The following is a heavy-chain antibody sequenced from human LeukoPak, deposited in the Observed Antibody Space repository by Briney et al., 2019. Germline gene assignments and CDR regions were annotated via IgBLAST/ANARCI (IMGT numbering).Heavy chain of an antibody. D-gene: IGHD6-25*01. CDR3: ARGGRLAATVLKETPYYYYMDV. Sequence: GASVKVSCKASGYTFTSYDINWVRQATGQGLEWMGWMNPNSGNTGYAQKFQGRVTMTRNTSISTAYMELSSLRSEDTAVYYCARGGRLAATVLKETPYYYYMDVWGKGTTVTVSS. J-gene: IGHJ6*03. CDR1: GYTFTSYD. CDR2: MNPNSGNT. V-gene: IGHV1-8*01.